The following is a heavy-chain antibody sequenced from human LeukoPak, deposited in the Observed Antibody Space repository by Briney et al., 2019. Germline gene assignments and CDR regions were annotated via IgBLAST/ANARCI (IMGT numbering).Heavy chain of an antibody. V-gene: IGHV3-53*01. CDR3: ATVLYSSTWT. CDR1: GFTVSSTY. CDR2: LYTAGST. D-gene: IGHD6-13*01. J-gene: IGHJ4*02. Sequence: GGSLRLSCAASGFTVSSTYMSWVRQPPGKGLDRVAVLYTAGSTSYADSVKGRFTISRDNSNNTLYLQMNSLRADDTAVCYCATVLYSSTWTWGQGTLVTVSS.